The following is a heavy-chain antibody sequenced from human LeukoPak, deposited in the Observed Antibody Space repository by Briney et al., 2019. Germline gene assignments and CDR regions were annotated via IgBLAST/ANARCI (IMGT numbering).Heavy chain of an antibody. CDR1: GGPFSGSY. J-gene: IGHJ3*02. Sequence: SETLSLTCAVYGGPFSGSYWSWIRQPPGKGLKWIGEINHSGSTNYNPSLKSRVTISVDTSKNQFSLKLSSVTAADTAVYYCARQRYCSSTSCYTDDAFVIWGQGTMVTVSS. CDR2: INHSGST. V-gene: IGHV4-34*01. D-gene: IGHD2-2*02. CDR3: ARQRYCSSTSCYTDDAFVI.